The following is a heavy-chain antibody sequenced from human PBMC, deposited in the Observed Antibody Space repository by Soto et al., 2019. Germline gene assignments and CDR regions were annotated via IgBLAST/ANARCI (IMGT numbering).Heavy chain of an antibody. D-gene: IGHD2-2*03. CDR1: GGSISSGGYY. CDR3: ARVSGYCSSTSCYSTVGDRVDYYYGMDV. J-gene: IGHJ6*02. CDR2: IYYSGST. Sequence: PSETLSLTCTVSGGSISSGGYYWSWIRQHPGKGLEWIGYIYYSGSTYYNPSLKSRVTISVDTSKNQFSLKLSSVTAADTAVYYCARVSGYCSSTSCYSTVGDRVDYYYGMDVWGQGTTVTVSS. V-gene: IGHV4-31*03.